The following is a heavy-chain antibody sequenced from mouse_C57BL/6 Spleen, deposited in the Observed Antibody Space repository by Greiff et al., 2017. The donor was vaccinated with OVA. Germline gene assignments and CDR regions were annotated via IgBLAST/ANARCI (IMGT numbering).Heavy chain of an antibody. Sequence: VQLQQSGAELVRPGTSVKVSCKASGYAFTNYLIEWVKQRPGQGLEWIGVINPGSGGTNYNEKFKGKATLTADKSSSTAYMQLSSLTSEDSAVYFCARSGVTYYFDYWGQGTTLTVSS. CDR1: GYAFTNYL. J-gene: IGHJ2*01. D-gene: IGHD2-2*01. V-gene: IGHV1-54*01. CDR2: INPGSGGT. CDR3: ARSGVTYYFDY.